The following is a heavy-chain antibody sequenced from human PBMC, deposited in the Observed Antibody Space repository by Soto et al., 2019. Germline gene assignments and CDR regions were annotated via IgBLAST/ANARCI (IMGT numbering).Heavy chain of an antibody. Sequence: PGGSLRLSCAVSGFTVSSKYMCCVRQAPGKGLEWVSFISSDSRTIYYADSVEGRFTVSRDNARNSVSLQMDSLRDEDAAVYYCARIKLVEWFFINVDVYDMDVWGQGTPVTVSS. V-gene: IGHV3-48*02. CDR2: ISSDSRTI. CDR1: GFTVSSKY. D-gene: IGHD3-3*01. J-gene: IGHJ6*02. CDR3: ARIKLVEWFFINVDVYDMDV.